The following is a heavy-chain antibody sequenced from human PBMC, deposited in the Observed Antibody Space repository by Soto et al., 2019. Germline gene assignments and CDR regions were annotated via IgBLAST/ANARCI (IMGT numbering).Heavy chain of an antibody. V-gene: IGHV1-69*01. Sequence: VKVSCKASGVTFNRQDMRWVRQAPGQGLEWMGGIIPMFGTPHYAEKFQDRVTITADESTGTAYLELSSLTSEDTAVYYCATSEGRDGCSFDYWGPGTLVTVSS. CDR1: GVTFNRQD. CDR2: IIPMFGTP. D-gene: IGHD6-19*01. CDR3: ATSEGRDGCSFDY. J-gene: IGHJ4*02.